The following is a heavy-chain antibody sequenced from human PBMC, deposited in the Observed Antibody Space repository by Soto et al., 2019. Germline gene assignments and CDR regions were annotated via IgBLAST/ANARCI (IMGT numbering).Heavy chain of an antibody. Sequence: PGESLKISCKGSGYSFTSYWIGWVRQMPGKGLEWMGIIYPGDSDTRYSPSFQGQVTISADKSISTAYLQWSSLKASDTAMYYCASSSSDTAMVTDAFDIWGQGTMVTVS. V-gene: IGHV5-51*01. J-gene: IGHJ3*02. CDR2: IYPGDSDT. D-gene: IGHD5-18*01. CDR1: GYSFTSYW. CDR3: ASSSSDTAMVTDAFDI.